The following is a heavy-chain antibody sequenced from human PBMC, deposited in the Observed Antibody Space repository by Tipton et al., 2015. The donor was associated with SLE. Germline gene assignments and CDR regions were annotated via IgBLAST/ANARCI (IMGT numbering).Heavy chain of an antibody. CDR3: ARGRILDY. Sequence: TLSLTCAVYGGSFSGYYWSWIRQPPGKGLEWIGYIYYSGSTNYNPSLKGRVTISVDTSKNQFFLKLSSVTAADTAVYYCARGRILDYWGQGTLVTVSS. J-gene: IGHJ4*02. CDR1: GGSFSGYY. V-gene: IGHV4-59*01. CDR2: IYYSGST. D-gene: IGHD2-15*01.